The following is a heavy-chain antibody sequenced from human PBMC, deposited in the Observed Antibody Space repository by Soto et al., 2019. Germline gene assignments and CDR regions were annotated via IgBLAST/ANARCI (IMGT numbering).Heavy chain of an antibody. CDR3: ARAAGDCSGGSCYSWYYYYYGMDV. J-gene: IGHJ6*02. D-gene: IGHD2-15*01. CDR2: IKQDGSEK. V-gene: IGHV3-7*05. CDR1: GFTFSSYW. Sequence: EVQLVESGGGLVQPGGSLRLSCAASGFTFSSYWMSWVRQAPGKGLEWVANIKQDGSEKYYVDSVKGRFTISRDNAKNSLYLQMNSLSAEDTAVYYCARAAGDCSGGSCYSWYYYYYGMDVWGQGTTVTVSS.